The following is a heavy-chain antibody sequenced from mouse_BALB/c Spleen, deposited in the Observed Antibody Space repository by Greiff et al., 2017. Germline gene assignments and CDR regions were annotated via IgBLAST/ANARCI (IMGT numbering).Heavy chain of an antibody. V-gene: IGHV2-6-5*01. CDR3: AKKDYGSSYEAMDY. J-gene: IGHJ4*01. CDR1: GFSLTDYG. CDR2: IWGGGST. D-gene: IGHD1-1*01. Sequence: VMLVESGPGLVAPSQSLSITCTVSGFSLTDYGVSWIRQPPGKGLEWLGVIWGGGSTYYNSALKSRLSISKDNSKSQVFLKLNSLQTDDTATYYCAKKDYGSSYEAMDYWGQGTSVTVSS.